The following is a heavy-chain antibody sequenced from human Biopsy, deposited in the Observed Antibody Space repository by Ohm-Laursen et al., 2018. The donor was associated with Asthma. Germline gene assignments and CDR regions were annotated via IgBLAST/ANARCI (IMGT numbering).Heavy chain of an antibody. D-gene: IGHD3-3*01. J-gene: IGHJ4*02. CDR2: IYYSGST. CDR1: GGSISSSSYY. CDR3: ARRITIFGVVAYFDS. V-gene: IGHV4-39*01. Sequence: GTLSLTCTVSGGSISSSSYYWGWIRQPPGKGLEWIGSIYYSGSTYYNPSLKSRVTIFVDTSKNQFFLKLSSVTAADMAVYYCARRITIFGVVAYFDSWGLGTLVTVSS.